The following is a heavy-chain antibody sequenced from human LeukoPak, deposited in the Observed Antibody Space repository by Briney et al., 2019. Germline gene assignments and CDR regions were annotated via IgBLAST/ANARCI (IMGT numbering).Heavy chain of an antibody. J-gene: IGHJ4*02. CDR2: MNPNSGNT. CDR3: ASVGGEDY. Sequence: ASGKVSCKASGYTFTSYDINWGRQATGQELEGRGWMNPNSGNTGDAQKFQVRVTMAKNTSISTAYMELSSLRSEDKDVYYCASVGGEDYWGQGTLVTVSS. V-gene: IGHV1-8*01. D-gene: IGHD3-10*01. CDR1: GYTFTSYD.